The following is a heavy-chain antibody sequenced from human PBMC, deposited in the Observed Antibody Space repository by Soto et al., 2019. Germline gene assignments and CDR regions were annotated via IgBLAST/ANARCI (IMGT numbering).Heavy chain of an antibody. CDR3: AKDTRVVVVAADDY. CDR1: GFTFSSYA. Sequence: EVQLLESGGGLVQPGGSLRLSCAASGFTFSSYAMSWVRQAPGKGLEWVSAISGSGGSTYYADSVKGRFTISRDNSKNALYLQMNSLRAEDTAVYYCAKDTRVVVVAADDYWGQGTLVTVSS. D-gene: IGHD2-15*01. CDR2: ISGSGGST. V-gene: IGHV3-23*01. J-gene: IGHJ4*02.